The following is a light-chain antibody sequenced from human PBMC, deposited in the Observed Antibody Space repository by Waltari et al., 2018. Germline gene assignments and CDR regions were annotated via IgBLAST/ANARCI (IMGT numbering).Light chain of an antibody. V-gene: IGLV2-18*02. Sequence: QSALTQPPSVSGSPGQSVTISCTGTSSDVGSYNRVSWYQQPPGTAPKLIIYDVSSRPSGVPDRLSASKSGNTASLTISGLQAEDEADYYCSSYTSSSTVVFGGGTKLTVL. CDR2: DVS. J-gene: IGLJ2*01. CDR1: SSDVGSYNR. CDR3: SSYTSSSTVV.